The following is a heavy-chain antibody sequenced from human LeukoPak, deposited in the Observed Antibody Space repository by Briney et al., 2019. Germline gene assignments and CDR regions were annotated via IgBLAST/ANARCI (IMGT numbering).Heavy chain of an antibody. Sequence: GGSLRLSCAASGFTFSDYYMSWIRQAPGKGLEWVSYISSRGSNIYYVDSVKGRFTISRDNAKSSLYLQMNSLRAEDTALYYCARVRGSYSSDYWGQGTLVTVSS. J-gene: IGHJ4*02. CDR1: GFTFSDYY. D-gene: IGHD1-26*01. CDR3: ARVRGSYSSDY. V-gene: IGHV3-11*04. CDR2: ISSRGSNI.